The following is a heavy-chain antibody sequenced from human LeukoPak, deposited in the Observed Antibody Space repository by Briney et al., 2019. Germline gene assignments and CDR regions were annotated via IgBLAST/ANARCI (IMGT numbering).Heavy chain of an antibody. CDR2: ISSSGSTI. CDR3: ARGKEPVAGSLSHFDY. CDR1: GFTFSDYY. Sequence: GGSLRLSCAASGFTFSDYYMSWIRQAPGKGLEWVSYISSSGSTIYYADSVKGRFTISRDDAKNSLYLQMNSLRAEDTAVYYCARGKEPVAGSLSHFDYWGQGTLVTVSS. J-gene: IGHJ4*02. V-gene: IGHV3-11*04. D-gene: IGHD6-19*01.